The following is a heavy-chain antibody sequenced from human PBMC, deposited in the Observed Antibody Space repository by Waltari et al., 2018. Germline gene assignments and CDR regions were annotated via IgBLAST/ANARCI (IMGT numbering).Heavy chain of an antibody. Sequence: QVQLVQSGAELKKPGSSVKVSCKVSGGSFSTHAITWVRQDPGQGLEWMGGIIPMFGTANYAQKIQDRVTINTDESMTTAYMHLSSLTSDDTAGYYCARGGLYGQQLLESAFEIWGQGTKVTVSS. D-gene: IGHD6-13*01. CDR2: IIPMFGTA. CDR1: GGSFSTHA. J-gene: IGHJ3*02. V-gene: IGHV1-69*05. CDR3: ARGGLYGQQLLESAFEI.